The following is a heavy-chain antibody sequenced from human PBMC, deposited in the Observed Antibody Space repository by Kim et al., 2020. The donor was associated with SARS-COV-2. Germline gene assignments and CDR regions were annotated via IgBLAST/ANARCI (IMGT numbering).Heavy chain of an antibody. V-gene: IGHV1-69*01. Sequence: YAQKFQGRVTITADESTSTAYMELSSLRSEDTAVYYCARVGGSGDLLFDYWGQGTLVTVSS. CDR3: ARVGGSGDLLFDY. D-gene: IGHD3-10*01. J-gene: IGHJ4*02.